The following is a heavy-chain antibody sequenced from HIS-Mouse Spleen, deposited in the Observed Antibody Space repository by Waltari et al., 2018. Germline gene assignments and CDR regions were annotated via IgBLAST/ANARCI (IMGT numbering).Heavy chain of an antibody. J-gene: IGHJ3*02. V-gene: IGHV4-4*07. CDR3: ARRNRNWNDAFDI. Sequence: QVQLQESGPGLVKPSETLSLTCTVSVAPSVVTTGAGSGRPPGRDWSTNYNPSLKSRVTMSVDTSKNQFSLKLSSVTAADTAVYYCARRNRNWNDAFDIWGQGTMVTVSS. CDR2: ST. CDR1: VAPSVVTT. D-gene: IGHD1-1*01.